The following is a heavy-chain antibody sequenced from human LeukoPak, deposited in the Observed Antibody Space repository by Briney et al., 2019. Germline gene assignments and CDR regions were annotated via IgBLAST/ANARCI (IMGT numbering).Heavy chain of an antibody. CDR1: GGSISSGNYY. D-gene: IGHD2-21*01. CDR3: ARAVNGQRLFPKYYYYYYMDV. V-gene: IGHV4-61*02. CDR2: IYTSGST. Sequence: SETLSLTCTVSGGSISSGNYYWNWIRQPAGKGLEWIGRIYTSGSTNYNPSLKSRVTISVGTSKNQFSLKLSSVTAADTAVYYCARAVNGQRLFPKYYYYYYMDVWGKGTTVTISS. J-gene: IGHJ6*03.